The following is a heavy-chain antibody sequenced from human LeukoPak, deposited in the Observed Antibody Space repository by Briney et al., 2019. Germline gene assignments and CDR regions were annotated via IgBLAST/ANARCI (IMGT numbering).Heavy chain of an antibody. J-gene: IGHJ6*02. CDR2: INHSGST. D-gene: IGHD2-2*01. Sequence: SETLSLTCAVYGGSFSGYYWSWIRQPPGKGLEWIGEINHSGSTNYNPSLKSRVTISVDTSKNQFSLKLSSVTAADTAVYYCAREGTYCSSTSCSLREPPSTLQSTTNGMDVWGQGTTVTVSS. CDR3: AREGTYCSSTSCSLREPPSTLQSTTNGMDV. CDR1: GGSFSGYY. V-gene: IGHV4-34*01.